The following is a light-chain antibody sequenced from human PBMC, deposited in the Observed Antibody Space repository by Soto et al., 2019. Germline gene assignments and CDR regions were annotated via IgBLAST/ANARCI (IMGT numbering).Light chain of an antibody. J-gene: IGKJ2*01. CDR3: QQYDNLPYT. Sequence: EIVLTESPGTLSLSPGERATLSCRASQSVPSSNVAWYQQKPGQSPRLLIYGASTRATGIPARFSGSGSGTVFTLTIRRLEPDDFAVYLCQQYDNLPYTFGQGTKLDFK. CDR1: QSVPSSN. V-gene: IGKV3-20*01. CDR2: GAS.